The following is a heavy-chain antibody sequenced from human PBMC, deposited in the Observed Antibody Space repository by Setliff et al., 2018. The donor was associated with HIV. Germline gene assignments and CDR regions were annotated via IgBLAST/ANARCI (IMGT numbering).Heavy chain of an antibody. V-gene: IGHV3-48*03. D-gene: IGHD1-26*01. Sequence: GGSLRLSCATSGFTFSTYEMNRVRQAPGKGLEWVSYMTASGSKIYYADSVKGRFTISRDNAKNSLYLQMNSLRAEDTAIYYCARDDPAGGIDYWGQGTLVTVSS. CDR2: MTASGSKI. CDR1: GFTFSTYE. CDR3: ARDDPAGGIDY. J-gene: IGHJ4*02.